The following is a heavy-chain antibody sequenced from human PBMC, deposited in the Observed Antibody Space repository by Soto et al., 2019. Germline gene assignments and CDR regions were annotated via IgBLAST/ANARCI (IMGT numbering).Heavy chain of an antibody. CDR3: ARDASEDIVVVPAAWDYYGMDX. V-gene: IGHV6-1*01. CDR2: TYYRSKWYN. CDR1: GDSVSSNSAA. J-gene: IGHJ6*02. D-gene: IGHD2-2*01. Sequence: SQTLSLTCAISGDSVSSNSAAWNWIRQSPSRGLEWLGSTYYRSKWYNDYAVSVKSRITINPDKSKNQFSLQLNSVTPEDTAVYYCARDASEDIVVVPAAWDYYGMDXWGQGTPVTVS.